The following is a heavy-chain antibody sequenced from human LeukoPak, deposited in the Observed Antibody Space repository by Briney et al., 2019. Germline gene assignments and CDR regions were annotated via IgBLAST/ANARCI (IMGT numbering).Heavy chain of an antibody. CDR2: IYYSGST. Sequence: SETLSLTCTVSGGSISSYYWSWIRQPPGKGLEWIGYIYYSGSTNYNPSLTSRVTISVDTSKNQFSLKLSSVTAADTAVDYCARGISGDEYQLLSCGSVGWFDPWGQGTLVTVSS. V-gene: IGHV4-59*01. CDR3: ARGISGDEYQLLSCGSVGWFDP. D-gene: IGHD2-2*01. CDR1: GGSISSYY. J-gene: IGHJ5*02.